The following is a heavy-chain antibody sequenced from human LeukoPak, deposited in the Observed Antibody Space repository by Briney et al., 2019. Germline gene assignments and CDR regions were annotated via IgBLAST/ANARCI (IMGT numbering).Heavy chain of an antibody. CDR1: GGSFSGYY. V-gene: IGHV4-34*01. Sequence: SETLSLTCAVYGGSFSGYYWSWIRQPPGKGLEWIGEINHSGSTNYNPSLKSRVTISVDTSKNQFSLKLSSVTAADTAVYYCARGGPDYVWGSYRRTCDYWGQGTLVTVSS. J-gene: IGHJ4*02. CDR2: INHSGST. D-gene: IGHD3-16*02. CDR3: ARGGPDYVWGSYRRTCDY.